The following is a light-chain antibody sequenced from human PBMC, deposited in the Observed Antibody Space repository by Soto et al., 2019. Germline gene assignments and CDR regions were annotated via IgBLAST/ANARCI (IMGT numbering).Light chain of an antibody. CDR1: SSDVGGYNY. Sequence: QSALTQPPSASGSPGQSVTISCTGTSSDVGGYNYVSWYQQHPGKAPKLMIYEVSKRPSGVPDRFSGSKSGNTASLAVSGLQAEYEADYYCNSYAGSNNFGVVFGGGTKVTVL. J-gene: IGLJ3*02. V-gene: IGLV2-8*01. CDR3: NSYAGSNNFGVV. CDR2: EVS.